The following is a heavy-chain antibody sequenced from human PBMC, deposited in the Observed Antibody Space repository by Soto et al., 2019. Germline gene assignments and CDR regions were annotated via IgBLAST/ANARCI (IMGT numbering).Heavy chain of an antibody. J-gene: IGHJ3*02. CDR3: ARDSSGWYDAFDI. CDR1: GFTFSSYS. D-gene: IGHD6-19*01. CDR2: ISSSSSTI. Sequence: GGSLRVSCAASGFTFSSYSMNWVRQAPGKGLEWVSYISSSSSTIYYADSVKGRFTISRDNAKNSLYLQMNSLGDEDTAVYYCARDSSGWYDAFDIWGQGTMVTVSS. V-gene: IGHV3-48*02.